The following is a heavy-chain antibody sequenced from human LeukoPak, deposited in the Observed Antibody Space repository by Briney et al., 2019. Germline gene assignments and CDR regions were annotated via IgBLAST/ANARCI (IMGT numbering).Heavy chain of an antibody. CDR1: GYSISSGYY. Sequence: SETLSLTCTVSGYSISSGYYWGWIRQPPGKGLEWIGYIYYSGSTNYNPSLKSRVTISVDTSKNQFSLKLSSVTAADTAVYYCARAVEMATIRVGYYFDYWGQGTLVTVSS. D-gene: IGHD5-24*01. J-gene: IGHJ4*02. CDR3: ARAVEMATIRVGYYFDY. CDR2: IYYSGST. V-gene: IGHV4-61*01.